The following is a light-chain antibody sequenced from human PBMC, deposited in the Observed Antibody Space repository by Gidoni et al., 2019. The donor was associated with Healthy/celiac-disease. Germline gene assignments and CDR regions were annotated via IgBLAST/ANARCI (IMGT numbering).Light chain of an antibody. Sequence: DIVMTQSPLSLPVTLGEPASISCRSSQSLLHSNGYNYLDWYLQKPGQSPQLLIYLGSNRASGVPDRFSGSGSGTDFTLKISRVEAGDVGVYYCMQALQTLLTFGGGTKVEIK. CDR2: LGS. J-gene: IGKJ4*01. CDR3: MQALQTLLT. V-gene: IGKV2-28*01. CDR1: QSLLHSNGYNY.